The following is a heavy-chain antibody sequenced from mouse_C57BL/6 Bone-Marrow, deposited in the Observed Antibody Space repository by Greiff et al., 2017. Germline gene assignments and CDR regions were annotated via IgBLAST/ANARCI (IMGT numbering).Heavy chain of an antibody. CDR2: ISYDGSN. J-gene: IGHJ4*01. V-gene: IGHV3-6*01. Sequence: EVKLMESGPGLVKPSQSLSLTCSVTGYSITSGYYWNWIRQFPGNKLEWMGYISYDGSNNYNPSLKNRISINRDTSKNQFFLKLNSVTTEDTATYYCARGGDAMDYWGQGTSVTVSS. CDR3: ARGGDAMDY. CDR1: GYSITSGYY.